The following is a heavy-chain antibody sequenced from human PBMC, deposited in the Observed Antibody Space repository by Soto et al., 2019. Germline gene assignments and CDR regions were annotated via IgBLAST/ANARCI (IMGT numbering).Heavy chain of an antibody. D-gene: IGHD3-3*01. J-gene: IGHJ6*03. CDR1: GYTFTSYG. Sequence: ASVKVSCKASGYTFTSYGISWVRQAPGQGLEWMGWISGYNGNTNYTQKLQGRVTMTTDTSTSTAYMELRSLRSDDTAVYYCARPPDDFWSGYDPYYMDVWGKGTTVTVSS. CDR3: ARPPDDFWSGYDPYYMDV. CDR2: ISGYNGNT. V-gene: IGHV1-18*01.